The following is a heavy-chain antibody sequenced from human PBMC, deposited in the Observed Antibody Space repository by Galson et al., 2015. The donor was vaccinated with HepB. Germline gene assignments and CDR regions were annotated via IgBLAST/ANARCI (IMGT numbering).Heavy chain of an antibody. CDR3: ARDYASSWYFNHYYGMDV. D-gene: IGHD6-13*01. Sequence: SLRLSCAASGFTFSNYGMHWVRQAPGKGLEWVAAISYDGSNKYYADSVKGRFTISRDNSKNTLYLQMNSLRAGDTAVYYCARDYASSWYFNHYYGMDVWGQGTTVTVSS. V-gene: IGHV3-30*19. J-gene: IGHJ6*02. CDR2: ISYDGSNK. CDR1: GFTFSNYG.